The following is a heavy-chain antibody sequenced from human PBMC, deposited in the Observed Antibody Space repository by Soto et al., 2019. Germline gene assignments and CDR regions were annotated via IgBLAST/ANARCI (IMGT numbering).Heavy chain of an antibody. D-gene: IGHD2-2*01. CDR2: INPNSGGT. V-gene: IGHV1-2*02. Sequence: QVQLVQSGAEVKKPGASVKVSCKASGYTFTGYYMHWVRQAPGQVVAWMGWINPNSGGTNYAQKFQGRVTMTRDTSISTAYMELSRLRSDDTAVYYFARVRKGPVPEGFDYWGQGTLVTVSS. CDR3: ARVRKGPVPEGFDY. J-gene: IGHJ4*02. CDR1: GYTFTGYY.